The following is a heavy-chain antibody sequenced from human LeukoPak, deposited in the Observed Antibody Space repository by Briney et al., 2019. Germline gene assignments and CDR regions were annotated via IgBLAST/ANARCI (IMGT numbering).Heavy chain of an antibody. D-gene: IGHD3-10*01. CDR2: VSGSGDRT. V-gene: IGHV3-23*01. J-gene: IGHJ4*02. CDR3: ANSRGYGSGNL. CDR1: GFTFSSHA. Sequence: PGGSLRLSCAASGFTFSSHAMSWVRQAPGKGLEWISAVSGSGDRTYYAGSVKGRFTISRDNSKNIVYLRMNSLRAEDTAVYFCANSRGYGSGNLWGQGTLVTVSS.